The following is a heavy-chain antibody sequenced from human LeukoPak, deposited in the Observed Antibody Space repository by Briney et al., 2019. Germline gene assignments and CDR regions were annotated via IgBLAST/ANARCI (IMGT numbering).Heavy chain of an antibody. CDR2: IYYSGST. J-gene: IGHJ3*02. Sequence: SETLSLTCTVSGGSISSYYWSRIRQPPGKGLEWIGYIYYSGSTNYNPSLKSRVTISVDTSKNQFSLKLSSVTAADTAVYYCARSPVVMDAFDIWGQGTMVTVSS. CDR1: GGSISSYY. V-gene: IGHV4-59*01. D-gene: IGHD3-22*01. CDR3: ARSPVVMDAFDI.